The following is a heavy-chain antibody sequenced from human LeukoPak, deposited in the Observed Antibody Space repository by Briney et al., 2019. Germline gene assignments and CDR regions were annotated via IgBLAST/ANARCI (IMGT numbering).Heavy chain of an antibody. J-gene: IGHJ4*02. CDR1: GFTFSDYY. CDR3: ARNYDSSGYHFSPGY. V-gene: IGHV3-11*06. D-gene: IGHD3-22*01. CDR2: ISSSRSYT. Sequence: GGSLRLSCAASGFTFSDYYMSWIRQAPGKGLEWVSYISSSRSYTNYADSVKGRFTISRDNAKNSLYLQMNSLRAEDTAVYYCARNYDSSGYHFSPGYWGQGTLVTFSS.